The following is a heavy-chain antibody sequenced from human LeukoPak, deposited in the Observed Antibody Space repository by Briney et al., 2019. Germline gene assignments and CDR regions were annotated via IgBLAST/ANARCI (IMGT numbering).Heavy chain of an antibody. Sequence: GRSLRLSCAASGFTFSSYAMSWVRQAPGKGLEWVSTISGTGGSTYYAESVKGRFTISRDNSKNTLYLQTNSLRAEDTAVYFCAKGRGLYCSGGSCYYFDYWGQGTLVTVSS. V-gene: IGHV3-23*01. J-gene: IGHJ4*02. CDR1: GFTFSSYA. CDR3: AKGRGLYCSGGSCYYFDY. D-gene: IGHD2-15*01. CDR2: ISGTGGST.